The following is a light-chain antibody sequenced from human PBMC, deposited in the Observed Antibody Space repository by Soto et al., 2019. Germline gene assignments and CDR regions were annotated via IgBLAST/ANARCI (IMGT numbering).Light chain of an antibody. CDR3: QQRSNWPSYT. CDR2: DAS. J-gene: IGKJ2*01. V-gene: IGKV3-11*01. Sequence: EIVLTQSPATLSLSPGERATLSCRASQSVSSYLAWYQQKPGQAPRLLIYDASNSATGIPARFSGSGSGTDFTLTISSLEPEDVAVYYCQQRSNWPSYTFGQGTKLEIK. CDR1: QSVSSY.